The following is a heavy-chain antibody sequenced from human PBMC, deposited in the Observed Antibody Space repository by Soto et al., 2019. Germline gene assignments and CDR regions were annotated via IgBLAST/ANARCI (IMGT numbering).Heavy chain of an antibody. CDR2: IYYSGST. J-gene: IGHJ5*02. CDR3: ARGGYDFWSGLSENWFDP. D-gene: IGHD3-3*01. V-gene: IGHV4-59*01. Sequence: PSETLSLTCTVSGGSISSYYWSWIRQPPGKXLEWIGYIYYSGSTNYNPSLKSRVTISVDTSKNQFSLKLSSVTAADTAVYYCARGGYDFWSGLSENWFDPWGQGTLVTVSS. CDR1: GGSISSYY.